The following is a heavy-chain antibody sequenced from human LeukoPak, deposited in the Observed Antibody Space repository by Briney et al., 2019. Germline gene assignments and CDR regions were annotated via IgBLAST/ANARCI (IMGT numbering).Heavy chain of an antibody. J-gene: IGHJ4*02. CDR3: ARLTVFWSGYSEFDY. Sequence: SVKVSCKASGGTFISYAISWVRQAPGQGLEWMGGIIPIFGTANYAQKFQGRVTITTDESTSTAYMELSSLRSEDTAVYYCARLTVFWSGYSEFDYWGQGTLVTVSS. CDR1: GGTFISYA. V-gene: IGHV1-69*05. CDR2: IIPIFGTA. D-gene: IGHD3-3*01.